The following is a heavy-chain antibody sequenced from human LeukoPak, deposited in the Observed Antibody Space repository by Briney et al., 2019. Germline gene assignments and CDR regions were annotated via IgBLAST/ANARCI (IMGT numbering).Heavy chain of an antibody. Sequence: PGGSLRLSCAASGFTFSSYWMSWVRQAPGKGLEWVANIKQDGSEKYYVDSVKGRFTISRDNAKNSLYLQMNSLRAEDTAVYYCARVSEGGSYFFRYNWFDPWGQGTLVTVSS. CDR1: GFTFSSYW. D-gene: IGHD1-26*01. CDR3: ARVSEGGSYFFRYNWFDP. J-gene: IGHJ5*02. V-gene: IGHV3-7*01. CDR2: IKQDGSEK.